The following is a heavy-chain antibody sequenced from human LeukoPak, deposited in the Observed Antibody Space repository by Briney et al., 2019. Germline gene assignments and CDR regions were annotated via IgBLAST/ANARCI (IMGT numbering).Heavy chain of an antibody. CDR3: ARRASDY. V-gene: IGHV5-10-1*01. CDR1: GYSFTSYW. Sequence: GESLQISCKGSGYSFTSYWISWVRQIPGQGREWMGRIDSSDSYTNYSPSFQGHVTISADKSISTAYLQWSSLKASDSAIYYCARRASDYWGQGTLVTVSS. CDR2: IDSSDSYT. J-gene: IGHJ4*02.